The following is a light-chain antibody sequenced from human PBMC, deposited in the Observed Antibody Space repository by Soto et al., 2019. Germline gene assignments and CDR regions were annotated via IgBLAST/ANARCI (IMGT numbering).Light chain of an antibody. J-gene: IGKJ1*01. Sequence: EIVMTQSPATLSVSPGERDTLSCRASQSVSSNLAWYQQKPGQAPRLLIYGASTRATGIPARFSGSGSGTEFTLTISSLQSLDFAVYYCQQYNNWPPWTFGQGTKVDIK. V-gene: IGKV3-15*01. CDR2: GAS. CDR1: QSVSSN. CDR3: QQYNNWPPWT.